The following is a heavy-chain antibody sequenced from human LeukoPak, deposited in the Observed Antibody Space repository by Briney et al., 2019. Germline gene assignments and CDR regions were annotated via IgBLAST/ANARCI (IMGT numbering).Heavy chain of an antibody. CDR3: AFSDGKWFDP. CDR1: GGSISSSSYY. D-gene: IGHD2-21*02. CDR2: IYYSGST. Sequence: KASETLSLTCTVSGGSISSSSYYWGWIRQPPGKGLEWIGSIYYSGSTYYNPSLKSRVTISVDTSKNQFSLKLSSVTAADTAVYYCAFSDGKWFDPWGQGTLVTVSS. J-gene: IGHJ5*02. V-gene: IGHV4-39*07.